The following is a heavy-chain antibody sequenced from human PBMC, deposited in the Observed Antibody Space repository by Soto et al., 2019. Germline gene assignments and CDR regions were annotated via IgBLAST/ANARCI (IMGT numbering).Heavy chain of an antibody. CDR2: ISAYNGNT. D-gene: IGHD2-2*01. J-gene: IGHJ1*01. CDR3: ATGLVVPATVPDYMPWPKEAVQH. Sequence: ASVTDSGKASGYTFTNFAISCVRQTPGQGLEWMGWISAYNGNTNYAQKLQGRVTMTEDTSTDTAYMELSSLRSEDTAVYYCATGLVVPATVPDYMPWPKEAVQHWGQGTLVTVSS. CDR1: GYTFTNFA. V-gene: IGHV1-18*04.